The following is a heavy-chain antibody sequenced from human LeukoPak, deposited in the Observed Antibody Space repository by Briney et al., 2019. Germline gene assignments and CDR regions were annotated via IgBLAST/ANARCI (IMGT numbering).Heavy chain of an antibody. Sequence: PSETLSLTCTVSGGSISSYYWSWIRQPPGKGLEWIGYIYYSGSTNYNPPLKSRVTISVDTSKNQFSLKLSSVTAADTAVYYCARARRGNFDYWGQGTLVTVSS. CDR3: ARARRGNFDY. V-gene: IGHV4-59*12. CDR2: IYYSGST. J-gene: IGHJ4*02. D-gene: IGHD5-24*01. CDR1: GGSISSYY.